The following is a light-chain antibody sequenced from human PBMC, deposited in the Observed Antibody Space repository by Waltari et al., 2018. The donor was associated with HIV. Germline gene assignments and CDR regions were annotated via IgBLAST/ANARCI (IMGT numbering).Light chain of an antibody. J-gene: IGLJ3*02. CDR2: LKSDGSH. CDR1: SGHNSYA. CDR3: QTWATGIRV. Sequence: QLVLTQSPSASASLGASVKLTCTLSSGHNSYAIAWHQQQPEKGPRYLMKLKSDGSHKKGDGIPDRFSGSSSGAWRYLTISSLQSEDEADYYCQTWATGIRVFGGGTKLTVL. V-gene: IGLV4-69*01.